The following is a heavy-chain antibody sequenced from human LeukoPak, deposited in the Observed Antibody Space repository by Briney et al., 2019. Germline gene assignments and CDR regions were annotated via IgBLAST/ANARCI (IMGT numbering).Heavy chain of an antibody. Sequence: SETLSLTCAVYGGSFSGYYWSWIRQPPGKGLEWIGEINHSGSTNYNPSLKSRVTISVATSKNQFSLTLSSVTAEDTAVYSCARGRGYDFWSGYSGQYFDYWGQGTLVTVSS. CDR3: ARGRGYDFWSGYSGQYFDY. D-gene: IGHD3-3*01. V-gene: IGHV4-34*01. CDR1: GGSFSGYY. J-gene: IGHJ4*02. CDR2: INHSGST.